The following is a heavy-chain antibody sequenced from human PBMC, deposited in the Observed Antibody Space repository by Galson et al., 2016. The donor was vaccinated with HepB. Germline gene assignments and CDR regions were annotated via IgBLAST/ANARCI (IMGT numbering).Heavy chain of an antibody. Sequence: QSGAEVKEPGESLKISCQGSGFSFTSYWIAWVRQMPGKGLEWMGIIYPGDSDTRYSPSFEGQVTISADKSISTAYLQWSSLKASDTAMYFCARSDTTSSLTSARDYFDYWGHGTLVTVSS. CDR1: GFSFTSYW. D-gene: IGHD4-17*01. V-gene: IGHV5-51*01. CDR2: IYPGDSDT. CDR3: ARSDTTSSLTSARDYFDY. J-gene: IGHJ4*01.